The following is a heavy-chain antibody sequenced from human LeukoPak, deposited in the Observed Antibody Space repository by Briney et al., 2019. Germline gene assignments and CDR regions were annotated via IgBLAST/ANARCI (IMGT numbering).Heavy chain of an antibody. D-gene: IGHD4-11*01. CDR3: AKDLGRLQATLFQH. CDR1: GFTFSSYA. Sequence: PGGSLRLSRAASGFTFSSYAMSWVRQAPGKGLEWVSAISGSGGSTYYADSVKGRFTISRDNSKNTLYLQMNSLRAEDTAVYYCAKDLGRLQATLFQHWGQGTLVTVSS. V-gene: IGHV3-23*01. CDR2: ISGSGGST. J-gene: IGHJ1*01.